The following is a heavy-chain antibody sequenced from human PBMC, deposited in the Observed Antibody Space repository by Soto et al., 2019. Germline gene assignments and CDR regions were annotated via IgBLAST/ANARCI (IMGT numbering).Heavy chain of an antibody. CDR2: ISSISTYK. J-gene: IGHJ3*01. CDR1: AFTFSDHY. Sequence: QVQLVESGGGLVKPGGSLRLSCAASAFTFSDHYMNWIRQAPGKGLEWVSYISSISTYKKYADSVKGRFTISRDNAKNSLYLQMSSLRTEDTAVYYCARGSLATEELGGHDVWGQGTMVTVSS. D-gene: IGHD5-12*01. V-gene: IGHV3-11*06. CDR3: ARGSLATEELGGHDV.